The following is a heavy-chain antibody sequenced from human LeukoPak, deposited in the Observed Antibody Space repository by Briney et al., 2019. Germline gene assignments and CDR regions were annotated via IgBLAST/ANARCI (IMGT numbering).Heavy chain of an antibody. Sequence: WIRQPPGKGLEWVGRIKSKTDGGTADYAAPVKGRFTISRDDSKNTLYLQINSLKTEDTAVYYCTTDFPRMIWGQGTLVTVSS. J-gene: IGHJ4*02. V-gene: IGHV3-15*01. CDR2: IKSKTDGGTA. D-gene: IGHD3-16*01. CDR3: TTDFPRMI.